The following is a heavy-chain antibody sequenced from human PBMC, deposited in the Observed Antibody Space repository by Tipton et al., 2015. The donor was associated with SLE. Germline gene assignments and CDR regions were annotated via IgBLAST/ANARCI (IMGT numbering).Heavy chain of an antibody. V-gene: IGHV3-74*01. D-gene: IGHD3-22*01. CDR2: IYTDGSRT. CDR3: ARGESSGYYVDY. J-gene: IGHJ4*01. CDR1: GFNLDDYT. Sequence: SLRLSCLASGFNLDDYTMHWVRQVPGKGLEWVSRIYTDGSRTHYADSVRGRFTISRDNAKNTLYLQMNSLRAEDTAAYYCARGESSGYYVDYWGHGTLVTVSS.